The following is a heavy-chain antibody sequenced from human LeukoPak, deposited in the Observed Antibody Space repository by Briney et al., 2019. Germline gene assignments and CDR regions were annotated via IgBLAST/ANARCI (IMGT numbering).Heavy chain of an antibody. CDR3: AKERRRVDTAMVRSYYFEN. CDR2: ITGNGATT. CDR1: GFTFSSSA. V-gene: IGHV3-23*01. J-gene: IGHJ4*02. Sequence: PGGSLRLSCAASGFTFSSSAMSWVRQTPGKGLKWVSSITGNGATTYYSDSVKGRFTISRDNSKNTLSLQMNSLRAEDTAVYFCAKERRRVDTAMVRSYYFENWGQGALVTASS. D-gene: IGHD5-18*01.